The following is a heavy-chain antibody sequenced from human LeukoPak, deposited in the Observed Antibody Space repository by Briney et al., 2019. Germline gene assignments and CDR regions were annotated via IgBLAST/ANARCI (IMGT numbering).Heavy chain of an antibody. CDR2: IYYSGST. V-gene: IGHV4-31*03. D-gene: IGHD2-2*01. J-gene: IGHJ5*02. CDR1: GGSISSGGYY. Sequence: SQTLSLTCTVSGGSISSGGYYWSWIRQHPGKGLEWIGYIYYSGSTNYNPSLKSRVTISVDTSKNQFSLKLSSVTAADTAVYYCARGLYCSSTSCYLTDNWFDPWGQGTLVTVSS. CDR3: ARGLYCSSTSCYLTDNWFDP.